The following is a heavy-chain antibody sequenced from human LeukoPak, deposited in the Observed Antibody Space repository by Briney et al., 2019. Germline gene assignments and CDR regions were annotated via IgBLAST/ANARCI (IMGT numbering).Heavy chain of an antibody. V-gene: IGHV4-4*08. CDR3: ARGYLPDDFWSGYYPYYFDY. Sequence: PSETLSLTCAVYGGSFSGYYWSWIRQPPGKGLEWIGRIYTSGSTNYNPSLKSRVTISVDTSKNQFSLKLSSVTAADTAVYYCARGYLPDDFWSGYYPYYFDYWGQGTLVTVSS. CDR2: IYTSGST. CDR1: GGSFSGYY. D-gene: IGHD3-3*01. J-gene: IGHJ4*02.